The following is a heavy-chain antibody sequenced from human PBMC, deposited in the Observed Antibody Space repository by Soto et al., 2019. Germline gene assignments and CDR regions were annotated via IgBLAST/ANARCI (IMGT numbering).Heavy chain of an antibody. CDR2: IYHSGAT. CDR1: RFSVTNNKY. D-gene: IGHD2-8*01. Sequence: QAQLQESGPGLVRPSGTLSLTCTVSRFSVTNNKYWNWVRQSPGKALEWIGEIYHSGATYYNPSLSGRASISMDKAKNQISLNLTSVTAADTAVYYCARDSRYCTYCGCSIMRDAFDVWGQGTLVTVSS. V-gene: IGHV4-4*02. CDR3: ARDSRYCTYCGCSIMRDAFDV. J-gene: IGHJ3*01.